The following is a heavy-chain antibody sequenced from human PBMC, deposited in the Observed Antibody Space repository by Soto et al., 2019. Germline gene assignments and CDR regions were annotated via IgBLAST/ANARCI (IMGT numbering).Heavy chain of an antibody. CDR2: ISGSGDTT. J-gene: IGHJ4*02. D-gene: IGHD6-19*01. V-gene: IGHV3-23*01. CDR1: GFTFNNYA. Sequence: EVQLLESGGGLVQPGGSLRLSCVASGFTFNNYAMSWVRQAPGKGLEWVSSISGSGDTTYYADSVKGRFTVSRDNSKNTLYLQVNSLSAEDTAVYYCPKDKTISVAGTLDYWGQGTLVTVSS. CDR3: PKDKTISVAGTLDY.